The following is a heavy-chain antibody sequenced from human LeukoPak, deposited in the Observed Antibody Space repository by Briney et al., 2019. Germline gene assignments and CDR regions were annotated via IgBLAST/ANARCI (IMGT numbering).Heavy chain of an antibody. CDR2: IWYDASNK. CDR1: GISFRSYG. V-gene: IGHV3-30*02. D-gene: IGHD3-9*01. Sequence: GGSLRLSCAASGISFRSYGTHWVRQAPGKGLEWVTFIWYDASNKYYAESVKGRFTISRDNSRNTVLLQMNSLRAEDTAIYYCATDISTHYFGSWGQGTLVTVSS. J-gene: IGHJ4*02. CDR3: ATDISTHYFGS.